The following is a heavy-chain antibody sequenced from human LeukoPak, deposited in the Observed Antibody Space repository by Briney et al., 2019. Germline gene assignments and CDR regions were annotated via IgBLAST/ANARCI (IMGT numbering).Heavy chain of an antibody. CDR2: IRYDGSNK. Sequence: GGSLRLSCAASGFTFSSDGMHWIRQAPGKGLEWVAFIRYDGSNKYYADSVKGRFTISRDNSKNTLYLQMNSLRAEDTAVYYCEPTAMVSAYWGQGTLVTVSS. J-gene: IGHJ4*02. CDR1: GFTFSSDG. CDR3: EPTAMVSAY. D-gene: IGHD5-18*01. V-gene: IGHV3-30*02.